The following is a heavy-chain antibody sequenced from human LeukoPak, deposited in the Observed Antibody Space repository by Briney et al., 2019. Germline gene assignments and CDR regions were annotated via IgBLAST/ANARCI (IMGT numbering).Heavy chain of an antibody. Sequence: GESLKISCKGSGYSFTSYWIGWVRQMPGKGLEWMGIIYPGDSDTRYSPSFQGQVTISADKSISTAYLQWSSLKASDTAMYYCARLLGYCSGGSCYSPGYFDYWGQGTLVTVPS. CDR3: ARLLGYCSGGSCYSPGYFDY. CDR1: GYSFTSYW. D-gene: IGHD2-15*01. J-gene: IGHJ4*02. CDR2: IYPGDSDT. V-gene: IGHV5-51*01.